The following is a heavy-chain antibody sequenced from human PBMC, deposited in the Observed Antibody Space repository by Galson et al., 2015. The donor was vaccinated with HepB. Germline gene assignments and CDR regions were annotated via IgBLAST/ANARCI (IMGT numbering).Heavy chain of an antibody. Sequence: SVKVSCKASGYTFTSYAMNWVRQAPGQGLEWMGWINTNTGNPTYAQGFTGRFVFSLDTSVSTAYLQISSLKAEDTAVYYCARSFGTMVRGVIPDSAFDIWGQGTMVTVSS. J-gene: IGHJ3*02. CDR3: ARSFGTMVRGVIPDSAFDI. CDR2: INTNTGNP. V-gene: IGHV7-4-1*02. D-gene: IGHD3-10*01. CDR1: GYTFTSYA.